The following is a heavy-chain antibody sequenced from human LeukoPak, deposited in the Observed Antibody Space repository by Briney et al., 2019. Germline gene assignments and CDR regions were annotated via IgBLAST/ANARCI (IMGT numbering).Heavy chain of an antibody. D-gene: IGHD6-19*01. CDR1: GGSFSGYY. J-gene: IGHJ4*02. CDR2: INHSGST. Sequence: PSETLSLTCAVYGGSFSGYYWSWIRQPPGKGLEWIGEINHSGSTNYNPSLKSRVTISVDTSKNQFSLKLSSVTAADTAVYYCATGYSSGWGDYWGQGTLVTVSS. CDR3: ATGYSSGWGDY. V-gene: IGHV4-34*01.